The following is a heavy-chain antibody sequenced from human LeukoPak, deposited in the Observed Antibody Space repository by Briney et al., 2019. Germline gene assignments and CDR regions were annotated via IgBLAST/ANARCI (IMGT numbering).Heavy chain of an antibody. D-gene: IGHD3-16*01. Sequence: GGSLRLSCAASGFTFSTYSMNWVRQAPGKGLEWVSYIDSSSANIQYASSVKGRFIISRDNAINELNLQVTSLRDEDTAVYYCALLGGGIKYWYAFDYWGQGTLVTVSS. CDR1: GFTFSTYS. CDR3: ALLGGGIKYWYAFDY. CDR2: IDSSSANI. J-gene: IGHJ4*02. V-gene: IGHV3-48*02.